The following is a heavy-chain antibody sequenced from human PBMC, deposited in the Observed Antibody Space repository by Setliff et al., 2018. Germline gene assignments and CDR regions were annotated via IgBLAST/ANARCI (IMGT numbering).Heavy chain of an antibody. CDR1: GGSISSHY. D-gene: IGHD6-19*01. J-gene: IGHJ6*03. CDR3: ARASSGWYSAYYYYMDV. CDR2: IYYNGNT. Sequence: PSETLSLTCTVSGGSISSHYWSWIRQPPGKGLEWIGYIYYNGNTNYNPSLKSRVSISVDTSNNQFSLNLYSVTAADTAVYYCARASSGWYSAYYYYMDVWGKGTTVTVSS. V-gene: IGHV4-59*11.